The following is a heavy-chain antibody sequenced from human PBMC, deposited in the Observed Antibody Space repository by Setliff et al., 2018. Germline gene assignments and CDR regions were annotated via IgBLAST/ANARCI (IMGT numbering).Heavy chain of an antibody. V-gene: IGHV1-2*02. J-gene: IGHJ6*03. CDR2: INPNSGGT. CDR1: GYTFTVYY. CDR3: ARASYGFWSGYWGDYYYMDV. D-gene: IGHD3-3*01. Sequence: ASVKVSCKASGYTFTVYYMHWVRQAPGQGLEWMGWINPNSGGTNYAQKFQGRVTMTRDTSISTAYMELSRLRSDDTAVYYCARASYGFWSGYWGDYYYMDVWGKGTTVTVSS.